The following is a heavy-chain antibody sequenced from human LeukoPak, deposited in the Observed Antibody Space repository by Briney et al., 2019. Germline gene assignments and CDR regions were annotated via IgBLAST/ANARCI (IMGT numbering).Heavy chain of an antibody. J-gene: IGHJ3*02. CDR1: GGSITTYY. V-gene: IGHV4-59*01. D-gene: IGHD7-27*01. Sequence: SETLSLTCTVSGGSITTYYWSWIRQSPGKGLEWIGYIDYSGSTNYNPPLKSRVTISIDTSKNQFSLKLHSVTTADTAVYHCARVGMGSFDIWGQGTMVTVSS. CDR3: ARVGMGSFDI. CDR2: IDYSGST.